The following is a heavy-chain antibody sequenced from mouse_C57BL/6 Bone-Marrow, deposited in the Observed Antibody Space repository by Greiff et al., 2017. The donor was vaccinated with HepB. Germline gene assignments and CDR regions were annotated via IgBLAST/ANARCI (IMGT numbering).Heavy chain of an antibody. CDR3: ARPPLLLRSLYYYAMGY. J-gene: IGHJ4*01. Sequence: VQLQQSGAELARPGASVKLSCKASGYTFTSYGISWVKQRTGQGLEWIGEIYPRSGNTYYNEKFKGKATLTADKSSSTAYMELRSLTSEDSAVYFCARPPLLLRSLYYYAMGYWGQGTSVTVSS. CDR2: IYPRSGNT. V-gene: IGHV1-81*01. CDR1: GYTFTSYG. D-gene: IGHD1-1*01.